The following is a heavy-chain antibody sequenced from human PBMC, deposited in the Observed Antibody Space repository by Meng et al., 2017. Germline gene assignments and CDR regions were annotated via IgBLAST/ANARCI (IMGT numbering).Heavy chain of an antibody. CDR2: INAGNGNT. CDR1: GYTFTSYA. J-gene: IGHJ6*02. V-gene: IGHV1-3*01. Sequence: ASVKVSCKASGYTFTSYAMHWVRQAPGQRLEWMGWINAGNGNTNYSQKFQGRVTITRDTSASTAYMELSSLRSEDTAVYYCARDLTMVRGVIRGLVLYGMDVWGQGTTVTVSS. CDR3: ARDLTMVRGVIRGLVLYGMDV. D-gene: IGHD3-10*01.